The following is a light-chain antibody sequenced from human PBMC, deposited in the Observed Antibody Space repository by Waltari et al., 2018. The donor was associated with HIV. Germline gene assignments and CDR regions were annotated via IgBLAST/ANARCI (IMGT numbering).Light chain of an antibody. Sequence: QSALTQPASVSGSPGQSITLSCTGASRAVGGYDYVSWYQQHPGKAPKLMIYEVTNRPSGISNRFSGSKSGNTASLTISGLQAEDEADYYCSSYRSSSTFVFGTGTKVTVL. V-gene: IGLV2-14*03. CDR1: SRAVGGYDY. CDR2: EVT. J-gene: IGLJ1*01. CDR3: SSYRSSSTFV.